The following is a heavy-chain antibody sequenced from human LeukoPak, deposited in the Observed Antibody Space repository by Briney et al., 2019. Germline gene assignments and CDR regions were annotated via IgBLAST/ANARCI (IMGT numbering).Heavy chain of an antibody. CDR3: ARDLNDFWSGRAFDI. CDR1: GGSISSGSYY. J-gene: IGHJ3*02. Sequence: SETLSLTCTVSGGSISSGSYYWSWIRQPAGKGLEWIGRIYTSGSTNYNPSLKSRVSISVDTSKNQFSLKLSSVTAADTAVYYCARDLNDFWSGRAFDIWGQGTMVTVSS. V-gene: IGHV4-61*02. CDR2: IYTSGST. D-gene: IGHD3-3*01.